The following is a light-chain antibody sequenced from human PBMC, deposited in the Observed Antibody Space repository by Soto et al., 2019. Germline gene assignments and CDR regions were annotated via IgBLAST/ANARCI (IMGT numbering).Light chain of an antibody. CDR2: DTS. CDR3: QQYGSSGT. Sequence: EIVLTQSPATLSLSPGEGATVSCRASQSITTDLSWYQHKPGQAPRLLIYDTSNRATGIPDRFSGSGSGTDFTLTISRLETEDFAVYYCQQYGSSGTFGQGTKVDIK. CDR1: QSITTD. J-gene: IGKJ1*01. V-gene: IGKV3-20*01.